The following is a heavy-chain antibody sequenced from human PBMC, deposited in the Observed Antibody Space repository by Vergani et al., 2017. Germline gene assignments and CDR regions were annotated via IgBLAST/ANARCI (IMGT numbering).Heavy chain of an antibody. CDR1: GGSISSYY. D-gene: IGHD2-2*01. V-gene: IGHV4-59*01. J-gene: IGHJ6*03. CDR2: IYYSGST. Sequence: QVQLQESGPGLVKPSETLSLTCTVSGGSISSYYWSWIRQPPGKGLEWIGYIYYSGSTNYNPSLKSRVTISVDTSKNQFSLKLSSVTAADTAVYYRARVVVVPAAIHYYYYYYMDVWGKGTTVTVSS. CDR3: ARVVVVPAAIHYYYYYYMDV.